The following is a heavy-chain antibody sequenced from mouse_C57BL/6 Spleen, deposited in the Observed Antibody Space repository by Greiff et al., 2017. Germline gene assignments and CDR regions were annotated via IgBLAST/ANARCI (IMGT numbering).Heavy chain of an antibody. CDR3: TRDSSGYYFDY. Sequence: VQLKESGEGLVKPGGSLKLSCAASGFTFSSYAMSWVRQTPEKRLEWVAYISSGGDYIYYADTVKGRFTISRDNARNTLYLQMSSLKSEDTAMYYCTRDSSGYYFDYWGQGTTLTVSS. D-gene: IGHD3-2*02. CDR2: ISSGGDYI. V-gene: IGHV5-9-1*02. J-gene: IGHJ2*01. CDR1: GFTFSSYA.